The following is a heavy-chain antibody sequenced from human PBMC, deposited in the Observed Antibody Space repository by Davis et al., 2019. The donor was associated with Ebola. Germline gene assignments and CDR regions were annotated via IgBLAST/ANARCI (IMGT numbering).Heavy chain of an antibody. D-gene: IGHD1-7*01. CDR1: GFTLSSYW. J-gene: IGHJ4*02. CDR3: ARAVNGNYGKFDY. V-gene: IGHV3-74*01. Sequence: HTGGSLRLSCAASGFTLSSYWMHWVRQAPVKGLMWVSRISPDGSSTSYADSVKGRFTISRDIAKNTLYLQVNSLRAEDTAVYYCARAVNGNYGKFDYWGQGTLVTVSS. CDR2: ISPDGSST.